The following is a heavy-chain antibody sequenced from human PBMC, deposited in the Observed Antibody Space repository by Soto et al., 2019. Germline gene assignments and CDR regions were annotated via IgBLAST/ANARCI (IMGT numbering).Heavy chain of an antibody. CDR2: IYYSGRT. CDR1: GGSISSGGYY. V-gene: IGHV4-31*03. J-gene: IGHJ5*02. CDR3: ARDLAVAGTVWFDP. D-gene: IGHD6-19*01. Sequence: QVQLQESGPGLVKPSQTLSLTCTVSGGSISSGGYYWSWIRQHPGKGLEWIGYIYYSGRTYYNPSLKSRVTISVDTSKNQFSLKLSSVTAADTAVYYCARDLAVAGTVWFDPWGQGTLVTVSS.